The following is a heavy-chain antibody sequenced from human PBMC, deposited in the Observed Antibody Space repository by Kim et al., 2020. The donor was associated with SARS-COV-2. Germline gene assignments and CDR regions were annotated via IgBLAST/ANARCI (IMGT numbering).Heavy chain of an antibody. Sequence: GGHTYCTDSVEGRFTNSRDNSKNSLYLQMNSLRTEDTALYYCSCTGGVVTGWGQGTLVTVSS. J-gene: IGHJ4*02. CDR3: SCTGGVVTG. D-gene: IGHD3-3*01. CDR2: GGHT. V-gene: IGHV3-43*01.